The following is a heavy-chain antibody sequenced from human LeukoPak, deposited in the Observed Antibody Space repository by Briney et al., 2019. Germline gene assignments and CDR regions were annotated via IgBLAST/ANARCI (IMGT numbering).Heavy chain of an antibody. D-gene: IGHD2-21*01. CDR3: ARGRGSS. J-gene: IGHJ5*02. Sequence: GGSLRLSCAASGFTFTTYVMKWVRQPPGRGLEWISYIGTRDTAMYYADSVKGRFTISRDNAKSSLYLQMNSLRDEDTAIYYCARGRGSSWGQGTLVTVSS. V-gene: IGHV3-48*02. CDR2: IGTRDTAM. CDR1: GFTFTTYV.